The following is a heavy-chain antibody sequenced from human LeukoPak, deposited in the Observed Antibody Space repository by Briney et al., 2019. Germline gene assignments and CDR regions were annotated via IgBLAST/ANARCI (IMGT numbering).Heavy chain of an antibody. CDR2: INGDGRNI. CDR1: GFTFSSYW. V-gene: IGHV3-74*01. CDR3: AKDGYYDFWSITYYYYYMDV. J-gene: IGHJ6*03. D-gene: IGHD3-3*01. Sequence: GGSLRLSCVASGFTFSSYWMHWVRQDPRKGLVWVSRINGDGRNINYADSVRGRFTISRDNAKNTLFLQMNTLRVEDTAVYYCAKDGYYDFWSITYYYYYMDVWGKGTTVTVSS.